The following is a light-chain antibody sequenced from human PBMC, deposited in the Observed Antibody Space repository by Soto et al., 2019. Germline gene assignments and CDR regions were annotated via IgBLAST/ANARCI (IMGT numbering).Light chain of an antibody. CDR2: LNSDGSH. Sequence: QSVLTQSPSASASLGASVKLTCTLSSGHSSYAIAWHQQPPEKGPRYLMKLNSDGSHSKGDGIPDRFSGSSSGAERYLTISSLQSEDEADYYCQTWGTGIRVFGTGTKV. CDR1: SGHSSYA. J-gene: IGLJ1*01. CDR3: QTWGTGIRV. V-gene: IGLV4-69*01.